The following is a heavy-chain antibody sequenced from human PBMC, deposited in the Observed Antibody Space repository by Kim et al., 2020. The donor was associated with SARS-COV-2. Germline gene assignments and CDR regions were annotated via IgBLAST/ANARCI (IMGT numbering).Heavy chain of an antibody. D-gene: IGHD3-16*02. CDR3: TTDRFYDYVWGSYRYTDY. Sequence: GGSLRLSCAASGFTFSNAWMSWVRQAPGKGLEWVGRIKSKTDGGTTNYSAPVKGRFTISRDDSTTTLYLQMNSLTTEDPAVYYCTTDRFYDYVWGSYRYTDYWGQGTLVTVSS. CDR2: IKSKTDGGTT. V-gene: IGHV3-15*01. J-gene: IGHJ4*02. CDR1: GFTFSNAW.